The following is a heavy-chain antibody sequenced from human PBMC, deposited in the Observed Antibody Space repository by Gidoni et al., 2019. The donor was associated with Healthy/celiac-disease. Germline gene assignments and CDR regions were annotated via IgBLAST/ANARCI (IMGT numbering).Heavy chain of an antibody. V-gene: IGHV3-30*04. Sequence: QVQLVESGGGVVQPGRSLRLSCAASGFTSSNYALHWVRQAPGKGLEWVALISYDGSNKYYADSVKGRFTISIDNSENTLYLQMNSLRAEDTAMYYCARGATFPVWYFDLWGRGTLVTVSS. CDR3: ARGATFPVWYFDL. CDR2: ISYDGSNK. CDR1: GFTSSNYA. J-gene: IGHJ2*01.